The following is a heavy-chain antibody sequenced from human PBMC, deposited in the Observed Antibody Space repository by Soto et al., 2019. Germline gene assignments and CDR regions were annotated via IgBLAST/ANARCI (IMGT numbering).Heavy chain of an antibody. CDR3: ARDLAVGLVDY. CDR1: GYTFTSYG. Sequence: QVQLVQSGAEVKKPGASVKVSCKASGYTFTSYGISWVRQAPGQGLEWMGWISAYNGNTKSAQKLQGRVTMTTDTSTSTADMELSSLRSDDTAVYYFARDLAVGLVDYWGQGALVTVSS. V-gene: IGHV1-18*01. CDR2: ISAYNGNT. J-gene: IGHJ4*02. D-gene: IGHD2-2*01.